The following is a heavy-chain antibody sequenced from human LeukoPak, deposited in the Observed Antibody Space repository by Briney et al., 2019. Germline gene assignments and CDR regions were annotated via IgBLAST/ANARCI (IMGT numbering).Heavy chain of an antibody. D-gene: IGHD4/OR15-4a*01. CDR1: NGSIDSSTDY. CDR3: VGVLPYDNWFDP. Sequence: PSETLSLTCSVSNGSIDSSTDYWAWIRQPPGKGLEWIGSIYYSGSTYYNPSLKSRVTISVDTSKNQFSLKLSSVTAADTAVYYCVGVLPYDNWFDPWGQGTLVTVSS. J-gene: IGHJ5*02. V-gene: IGHV4-39*01. CDR2: IYYSGST.